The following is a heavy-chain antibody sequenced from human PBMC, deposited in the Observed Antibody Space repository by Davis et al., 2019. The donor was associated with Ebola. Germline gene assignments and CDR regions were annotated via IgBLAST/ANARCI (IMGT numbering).Heavy chain of an antibody. CDR2: ISISSAFI. J-gene: IGHJ3*02. V-gene: IGHV3-21*01. CDR3: AGGESGWDASDI. Sequence: PGGSLRLSCAASGFTFSTYTMTWVRQAPGKGLEWVSSISISSAFIYYADSVKGRFTVSRDNAKNSLSLQMNSQRAEDTAVYYCAGGESGWDASDIWGRGTMVTVSS. CDR1: GFTFSTYT. D-gene: IGHD6-19*01.